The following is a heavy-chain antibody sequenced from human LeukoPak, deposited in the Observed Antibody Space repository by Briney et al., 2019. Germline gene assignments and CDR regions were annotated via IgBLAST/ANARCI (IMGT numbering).Heavy chain of an antibody. Sequence: SETLSLTCTVSGGSISSYYWSWLRQPPGKGLEWIGYIYYSGSTNYNPSLKSRVTISVDTSKNQFSLKLSSVTAADTAVYYCARGGYSSGWFYDCWGQGTLVTVSS. D-gene: IGHD6-19*01. CDR1: GGSISSYY. CDR2: IYYSGST. CDR3: ARGGYSSGWFYDC. J-gene: IGHJ4*02. V-gene: IGHV4-59*01.